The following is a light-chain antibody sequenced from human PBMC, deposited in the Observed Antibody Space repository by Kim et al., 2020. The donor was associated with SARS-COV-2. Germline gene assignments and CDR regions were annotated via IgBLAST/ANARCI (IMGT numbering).Light chain of an antibody. Sequence: SVRLTRTLSSGHSTYAIAWHQLQPGKGPRFLLKNNSDGTHTKGDGIPDRFSGSNSGAERYLIISSLHSEDEADYYCQTWATGMQVFGGGTKLTV. V-gene: IGLV4-69*01. CDR1: SGHSTYA. CDR2: NNSDGTH. CDR3: QTWATGMQV. J-gene: IGLJ3*02.